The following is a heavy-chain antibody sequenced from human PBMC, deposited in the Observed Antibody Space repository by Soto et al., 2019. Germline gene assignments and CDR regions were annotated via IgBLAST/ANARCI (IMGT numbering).Heavy chain of an antibody. Sequence: QVQLVQSGAEVKKPGSSVRVSCKASGGSLNNYSLNWVRQAPGQGLVWMGGIIPVFGLTNYEPNFEGRINITADKSTNTAYLELNSLRSEDTAVYFCARGFSGVVGFFFGMDVWGQGTTIIVSS. CDR3: ARGFSGVVGFFFGMDV. V-gene: IGHV1-69*17. D-gene: IGHD3-3*01. CDR2: IIPVFGLT. CDR1: GGSLNNYS. J-gene: IGHJ6*02.